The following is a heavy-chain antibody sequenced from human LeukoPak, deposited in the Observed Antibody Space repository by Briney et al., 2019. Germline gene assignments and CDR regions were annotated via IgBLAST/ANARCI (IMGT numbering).Heavy chain of an antibody. CDR2: IWYDGSNK. Sequence: GRSLRLSCAASRFTFSSYGMHWVRQAPGKGLEWVAVIWYDGSNKYYADSVKGRFTISRDNSKNTLYLQMNSLRAEDTAVYYCARGSITIFGVVRYYFDDWGQGTLVTVSS. D-gene: IGHD3-3*01. CDR1: RFTFSSYG. V-gene: IGHV3-33*01. J-gene: IGHJ4*02. CDR3: ARGSITIFGVVRYYFDD.